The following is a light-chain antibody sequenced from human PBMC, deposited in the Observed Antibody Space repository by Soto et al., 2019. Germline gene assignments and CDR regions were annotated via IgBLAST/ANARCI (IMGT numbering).Light chain of an antibody. CDR2: KAF. V-gene: IGKV1-5*03. Sequence: DIQMTQSPSTLSASVGDRVAITCRASQSISPWLAWYQQKPGKAPKLLIYKAFSLQSGVPSRFSGSGSGTEFTLTISSLQPDDFATYYCQQYNSYSTVGQGTKVDIK. CDR3: QQYNSYST. J-gene: IGKJ1*01. CDR1: QSISPW.